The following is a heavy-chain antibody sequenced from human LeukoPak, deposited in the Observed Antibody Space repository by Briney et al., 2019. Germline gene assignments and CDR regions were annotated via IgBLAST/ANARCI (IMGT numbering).Heavy chain of an antibody. D-gene: IGHD1-14*01. CDR1: GFTFGGYG. J-gene: IGHJ4*02. V-gene: IGHV3-33*01. Sequence: GRSLRLSCAGSGFTFGGYGMHWFRQTPGKGLEWVAVIACDGSRAFYADSVKGRFTISRDNSKNTMPVQMDDLRAEDTAVYYCTRYNNDHFDYWGQGTLVTVSS. CDR2: IACDGSRA. CDR3: TRYNNDHFDY.